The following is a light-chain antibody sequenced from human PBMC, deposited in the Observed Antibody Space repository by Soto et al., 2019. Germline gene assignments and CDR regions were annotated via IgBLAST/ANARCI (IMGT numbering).Light chain of an antibody. V-gene: IGKV3-11*01. J-gene: IGKJ1*01. CDR3: QQRSNWPPWT. CDR2: DAS. Sequence: EIVLTQSPATLSLSPGERATLSCSASQSVSSYLAWYQQKPGQAPRLLIYDASNRAPGIPARFSGSGSGTDFTLTISSLEPEDFAVYYCQQRSNWPPWTFGQGTKVEIK. CDR1: QSVSSY.